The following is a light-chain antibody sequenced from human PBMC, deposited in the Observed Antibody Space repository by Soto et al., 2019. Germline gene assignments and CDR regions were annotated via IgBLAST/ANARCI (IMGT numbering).Light chain of an antibody. V-gene: IGLV2-8*01. CDR2: EVN. CDR3: SSYAGSSNV. J-gene: IGLJ1*01. Sequence: HSVLTQPPSSSGSPGQSVAISCTGTSSDVGGYNYVSWYQQHPGKAPKLMIYEVNTRPSGVPDRFSGSKSGNTASLTVSGLQAEDEADYYCSSYAGSSNVFGTGTKVTVL. CDR1: SSDVGGYNY.